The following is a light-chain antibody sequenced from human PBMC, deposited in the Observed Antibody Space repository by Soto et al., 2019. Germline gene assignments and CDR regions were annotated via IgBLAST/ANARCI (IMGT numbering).Light chain of an antibody. CDR3: SSHTSSSTV. V-gene: IGLV2-14*01. CDR2: EVS. Sequence: QSALTQPASVSGSPGQSITISCTGTSSDVDGYNYVSWYQQHPGKAPKLMIYEVSNRPSGVSNRFSGSKSGNTASLTISGLQAEDEADYYCSSHTSSSTVFGTGTKVTVL. J-gene: IGLJ1*01. CDR1: SSDVDGYNY.